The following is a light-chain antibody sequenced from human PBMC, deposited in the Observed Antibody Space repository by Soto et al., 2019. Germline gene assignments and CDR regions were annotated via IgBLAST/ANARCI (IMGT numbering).Light chain of an antibody. CDR1: QTVSITY. J-gene: IGKJ5*01. V-gene: IGKV3-20*01. Sequence: PGESATLSCRASQTVSITYLTWYQQKPGQAPRLLIFGASKRATGIPDRFSGRGSGRDFTLTISGLEPEDFAVYYCQQYGSSPLISFGQGTRLEIK. CDR2: GAS. CDR3: QQYGSSPLIS.